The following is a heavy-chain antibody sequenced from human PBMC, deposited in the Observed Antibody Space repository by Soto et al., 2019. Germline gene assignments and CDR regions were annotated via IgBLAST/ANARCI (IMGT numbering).Heavy chain of an antibody. CDR1: GFTFSSYA. V-gene: IGHV3-23*01. CDR2: ISGSGAST. J-gene: IGHJ6*02. CDR3: ANVIYCSGGSCYYNPDYYYGMDV. Sequence: GGSLRLSCAASGFTFSSYAMSWVRQAPGKGLEWVSAISGSGASTYYADSVKGRFTISRDNSKNTLYLQMNSLRAEDTAVYYCANVIYCSGGSCYYNPDYYYGMDVWGQGTTVTVSS. D-gene: IGHD2-15*01.